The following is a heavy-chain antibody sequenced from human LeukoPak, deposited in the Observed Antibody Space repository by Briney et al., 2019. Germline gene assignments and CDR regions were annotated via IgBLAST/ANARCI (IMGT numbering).Heavy chain of an antibody. D-gene: IGHD6-6*01. V-gene: IGHV1-2*02. CDR2: INPNSGGT. CDR1: GYTFTSYY. CDR3: ARDASSSSLNFDY. Sequence: ASVKVSCKASGYTFTSYYMHWVRQAPGQGLEWMGWINPNSGGTNYAQKFQGRVTMTRDTSISTAYMELSRLRSDDTAVYYCARDASSSSLNFDYWGQGTLVTVSS. J-gene: IGHJ4*02.